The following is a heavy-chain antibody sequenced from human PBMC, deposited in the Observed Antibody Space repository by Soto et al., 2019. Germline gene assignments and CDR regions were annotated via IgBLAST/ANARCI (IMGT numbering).Heavy chain of an antibody. CDR2: IYYSGST. CDR1: GGSISSGGYY. D-gene: IGHD3-3*01. Sequence: SETLSLTCTVSGGSISSGGYYWSWIRQHPGKGLEWIGYIYYSGSTYYNPSLKSRVTISVDTSKNQFSLKLSSVTAADTAVYYCARQALRFLEWSNYFDYWGQGTLVTVSS. CDR3: ARQALRFLEWSNYFDY. J-gene: IGHJ4*02. V-gene: IGHV4-31*03.